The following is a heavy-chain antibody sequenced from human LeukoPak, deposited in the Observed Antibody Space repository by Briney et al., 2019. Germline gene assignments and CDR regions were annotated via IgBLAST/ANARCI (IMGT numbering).Heavy chain of an antibody. CDR2: ISGSGGNI. J-gene: IGHJ4*02. D-gene: IGHD2-21*01. V-gene: IGHV3-23*01. CDR1: GFNFNTYW. Sequence: GGSLRLSCAASGFNFNTYWMSWVRQAPGKGLEWVSAISGSGGNIYYADSLQGRFTISRDNSKNTLHLQMNNVRAEDTALYYCMKLPTMIIVIDTDFEYWGQGAQVTVSS. CDR3: MKLPTMIIVIDTDFEY.